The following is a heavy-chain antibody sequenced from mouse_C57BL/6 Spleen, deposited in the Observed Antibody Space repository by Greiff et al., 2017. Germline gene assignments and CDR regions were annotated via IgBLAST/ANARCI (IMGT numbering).Heavy chain of an antibody. CDR2: INPNYGTT. J-gene: IGHJ1*03. Sequence: VQLQQSGPELVKPGASVKISCKASGYSFTDYNMNWVKQSNGQSLEWIGVINPNYGTTSYNQKFKGKATLTVDQSSSTAYMQLNSLTSEDSAVYDCARSLGRDWYFDVWGTGTTVTVSS. D-gene: IGHD4-1*01. CDR1: GYSFTDYN. CDR3: ARSLGRDWYFDV. V-gene: IGHV1-39*01.